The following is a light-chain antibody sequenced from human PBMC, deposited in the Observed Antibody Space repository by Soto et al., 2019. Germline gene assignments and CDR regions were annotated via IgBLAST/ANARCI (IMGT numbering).Light chain of an antibody. CDR2: AAS. J-gene: IGKJ1*01. Sequence: DIQMTQSPSSLSASVGDRVTITCRASQGISNYLAWYQQKPGKVPKLLIYAASTLQSGVPSRFSGSGSGTDFTFTITSLQPEDVATYYCQKYNSALSRGFGQGTKV. CDR1: QGISNY. CDR3: QKYNSALSRG. V-gene: IGKV1-27*01.